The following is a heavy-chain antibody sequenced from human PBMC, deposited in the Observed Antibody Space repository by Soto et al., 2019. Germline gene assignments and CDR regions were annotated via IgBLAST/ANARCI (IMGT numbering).Heavy chain of an antibody. J-gene: IGHJ3*02. V-gene: IGHV4-59*08. CDR1: GGSISSYY. CDR2: IYYSGST. CDR3: ARSSVDGDGAFDI. Sequence: SETLSLTCTVSGGSISSYYWSWIRQPPGKGLEWIGYIYYSGSTNYNPSLKSRVTISVDTSKNQFSLKLSSVTAADTAVYYCARSSVDGDGAFDIWGQGTMVTVSS. D-gene: IGHD4-17*01.